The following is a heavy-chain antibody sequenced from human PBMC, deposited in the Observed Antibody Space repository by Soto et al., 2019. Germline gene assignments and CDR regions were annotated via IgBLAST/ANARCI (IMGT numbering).Heavy chain of an antibody. J-gene: IGHJ4*02. CDR1: GFTSSSYW. CDR3: ASRYCSGDSCYYDY. V-gene: IGHV3-74*01. D-gene: IGHD2-15*01. CDR2: INSDGSNT. Sequence: GGSLRLSCAASGFTSSSYWMHWVRQAPGKGLVWVSRINSDGSNTIYADSVKGRFTISRDNAKNTLYLQMNSLRAEDTAVYYCASRYCSGDSCYYDYWGQGTLVTVSS.